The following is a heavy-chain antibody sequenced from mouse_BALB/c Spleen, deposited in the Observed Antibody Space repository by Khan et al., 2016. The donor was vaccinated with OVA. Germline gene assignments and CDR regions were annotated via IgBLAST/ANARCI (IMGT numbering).Heavy chain of an antibody. D-gene: IGHD2-14*01. Sequence: VQLKQSGAELARPGASVKMSCKASGYTFTSYTIHWIKERPGQGLEWIGYINPSNGYTNYNQKFKDKATLTTDKSSTTAYLQLSSLTSDDAAVYISVRDGADYRNDGRVAYWGQGTLVTVSA. CDR3: VRDGADYRNDGRVAY. CDR2: INPSNGYT. J-gene: IGHJ3*01. V-gene: IGHV1-4*01. CDR1: GYTFTSYT.